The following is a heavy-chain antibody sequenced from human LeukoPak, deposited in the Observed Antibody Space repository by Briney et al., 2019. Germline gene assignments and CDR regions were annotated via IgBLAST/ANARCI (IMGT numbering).Heavy chain of an antibody. CDR2: INTNTGNP. D-gene: IGHD5-12*01. CDR3: AREEWGIVATRFFRY. J-gene: IGHJ4*02. V-gene: IGHV7-4-1*02. Sequence: ASVKVSRKASGYTFTSYAMNWVRQAPGQGLEWMGWINTNTGNPTYAQGFTGRFVFSLDTSVSTAYLQISSLKAEDTAVYYCAREEWGIVATRFFRYWGQGTLVTVSS. CDR1: GYTFTSYA.